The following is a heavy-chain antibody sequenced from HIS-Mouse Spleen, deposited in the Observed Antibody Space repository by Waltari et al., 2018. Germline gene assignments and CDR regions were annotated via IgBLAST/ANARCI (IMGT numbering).Heavy chain of an antibody. V-gene: IGHV4-34*01. CDR1: GGSFSAYY. CDR3: ARGRFHSWNDAFDI. CDR2: INHSGST. D-gene: IGHD1-1*01. J-gene: IGHJ3*02. Sequence: QVQLQQWGAGLLKPSETLSLTCAVYGGSFSAYYWSWILQPPGKGLEWIGEINHSGSTNYNPSLKSRVTISVDTSKNQFSLKLSSVTAADTAVYYCARGRFHSWNDAFDIWGQGTMVTVSS.